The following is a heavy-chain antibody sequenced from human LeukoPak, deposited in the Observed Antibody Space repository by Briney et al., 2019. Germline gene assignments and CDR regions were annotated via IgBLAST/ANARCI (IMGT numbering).Heavy chain of an antibody. CDR2: IKNDGSST. Sequence: GGSLRLSCAASGFTFSSYWMHWVRQAPGKGLVWVSRIKNDGSSTTYADSVKGRFTISRDNAKNTVYLQMNSLRAEDTAVYYCARAGVDSSGYYYQGFDYWGQGTQVTVSS. CDR1: GFTFSSYW. V-gene: IGHV3-74*01. CDR3: ARAGVDSSGYYYQGFDY. J-gene: IGHJ4*02. D-gene: IGHD3-3*01.